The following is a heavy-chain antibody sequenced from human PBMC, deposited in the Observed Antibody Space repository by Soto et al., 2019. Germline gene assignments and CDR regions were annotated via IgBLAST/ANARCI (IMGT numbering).Heavy chain of an antibody. CDR2: IVVGSGNT. Sequence: SVKVSCKASGFTFTSSAVQWVRQARGQRLEWIGWIVVGSGNTNYAQKFQGRVTITRDMSTSTAYMELSSLRSEDTAVYYCAAAYYDILTGYPWVPDAFDIWGQGTMVTVSS. CDR1: GFTFTSSA. V-gene: IGHV1-58*01. CDR3: AAAYYDILTGYPWVPDAFDI. D-gene: IGHD3-9*01. J-gene: IGHJ3*02.